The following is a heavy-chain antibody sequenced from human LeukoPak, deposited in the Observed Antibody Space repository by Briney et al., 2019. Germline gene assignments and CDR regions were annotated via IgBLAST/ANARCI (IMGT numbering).Heavy chain of an antibody. CDR3: SRDRSSGWPTTVDY. D-gene: IGHD6-19*01. J-gene: IGHJ4*02. V-gene: IGHV1-2*02. Sequence: GASLKLSCKASGFIFTGYFMHWVRQAPGQGLEYMGWINLNSGGTKFAQGFQGRVSMTSDTSIGVVYMELSSLRSDDTAVYYCSRDRSSGWPTTVDYWGQGTLVTVSS. CDR1: GFIFTGYF. CDR2: INLNSGGT.